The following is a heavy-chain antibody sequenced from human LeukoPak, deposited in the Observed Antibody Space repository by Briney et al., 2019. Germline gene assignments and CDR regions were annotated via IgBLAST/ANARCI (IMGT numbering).Heavy chain of an antibody. Sequence: GGSLRLSCAASGFTFSSYWMHWVRQAPGKGLVWVSRINTDGSSTSYADSVKGRFTISRDNAKNTLYLQMNSLRAEDTAVYYCAREEDNADEYLREDYWGQGILVTVSS. CDR3: AREEDNADEYLREDY. J-gene: IGHJ4*02. D-gene: IGHD2/OR15-2a*01. V-gene: IGHV3-74*01. CDR1: GFTFSSYW. CDR2: INTDGSST.